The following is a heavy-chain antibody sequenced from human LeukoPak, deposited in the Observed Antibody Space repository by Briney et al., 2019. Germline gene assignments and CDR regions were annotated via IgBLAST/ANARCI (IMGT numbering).Heavy chain of an antibody. CDR3: AKDRLGGSVGGSWHFDS. J-gene: IGHJ4*02. Sequence: PGRSLRVSCAAFGFTFSNYGMHWVRQAPGKGLEWVATTSYDEGSKYYIDSVKGRFTISRDNAKNALYLQMDSLRAEDTAVYYCAKDRLGGSVGGSWHFDSWGQGTLVTVSS. V-gene: IGHV3-30*18. CDR2: TSYDEGSK. CDR1: GFTFSNYG. D-gene: IGHD1-26*01.